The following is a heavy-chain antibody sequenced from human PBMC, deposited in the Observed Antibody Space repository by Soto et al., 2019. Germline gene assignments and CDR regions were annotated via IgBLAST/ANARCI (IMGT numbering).Heavy chain of an antibody. CDR2: IAYDSSKK. CDR1: GFSFSYYA. J-gene: IGHJ1*01. D-gene: IGHD2-15*01. V-gene: IGHV3-30*03. CDR3: ASPYCSGGSCYLTEYFQY. Sequence: QVQLVESGGGVVQPGRSVRLSCAASGFSFSYYAMHWVRQAPCKGLEWVAVIAYDSSKKYYADSVKGRFTISRDNSKNTLYLQMNSLRDDDTAVYYCASPYCSGGSCYLTEYFQYWGQGTLVTVSS.